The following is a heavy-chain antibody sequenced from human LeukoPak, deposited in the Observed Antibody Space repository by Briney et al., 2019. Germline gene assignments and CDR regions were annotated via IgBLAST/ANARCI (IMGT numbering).Heavy chain of an antibody. CDR2: VSAYNGNT. CDR1: GYTFTSHG. V-gene: IGHV1-18*01. CDR3: ARENYGMDV. J-gene: IGHJ6*02. Sequence: ASVKVSCKASGYTFTSHGISWVRQAPGQGLEWVGWVSAYNGNTEYAQKLQGRVTMTTDTSTTTAYMELRSLRSDDTAVYFCARENYGMDVWGQGTTVSVSS.